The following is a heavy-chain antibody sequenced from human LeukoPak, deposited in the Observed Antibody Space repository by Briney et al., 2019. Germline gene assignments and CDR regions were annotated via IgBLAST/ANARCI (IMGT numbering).Heavy chain of an antibody. J-gene: IGHJ3*02. D-gene: IGHD3-22*01. Sequence: GGSLRLSCAASGFTFSGHWMSWVRQAPGKGLEWVANINQGGSDKYYVDSVKGRFTISRDNAKNSLSLQMNSLRAEDTAVYYCARSDSAFDIWGQGTMVTVSS. CDR2: INQGGSDK. V-gene: IGHV3-7*01. CDR1: GFTFSGHW. CDR3: ARSDSAFDI.